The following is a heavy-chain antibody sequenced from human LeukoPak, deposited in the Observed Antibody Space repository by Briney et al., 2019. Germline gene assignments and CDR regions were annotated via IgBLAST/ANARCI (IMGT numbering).Heavy chain of an antibody. J-gene: IGHJ3*01. V-gene: IGHV5-51*01. CDR2: IYPDDSDT. Sequence: GESLKISCKGSGYSFTTHWIGWVRQMPGKGLEWMGIIYPDDSDTRYSPSFQGQVTISADKSINTAYLQWSSLKASDTAMYYCTRWGDGDVFDLWDQGTMVTVSS. CDR3: TRWGDGDVFDL. D-gene: IGHD2-21*02. CDR1: GYSFTTHW.